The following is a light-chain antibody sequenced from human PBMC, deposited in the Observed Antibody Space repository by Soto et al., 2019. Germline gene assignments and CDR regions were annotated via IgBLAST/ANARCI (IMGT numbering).Light chain of an antibody. CDR3: QHRSNRPT. CDR1: QSVRNY. J-gene: IGKJ1*01. Sequence: ELVLTQSPATLSLSPGERATLSFRDSQSVRNYLAWSPQRPGQAPRIVIYDASNTATGIPARFSGSGSGTDFTLTINSLEPEYFAVDYCQHRSNRPTFGQGTKVDIK. V-gene: IGKV3-11*01. CDR2: DAS.